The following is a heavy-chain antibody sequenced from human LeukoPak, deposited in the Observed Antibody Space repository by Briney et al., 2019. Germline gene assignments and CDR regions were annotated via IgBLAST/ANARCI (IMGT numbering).Heavy chain of an antibody. CDR3: ARGGIAVAAPFDY. CDR1: GGSFSGYY. Sequence: SETLSLTCAVYGGSFSGYYWSWIRQPTGKGLEWIGEINHSGSTNYNPSLKSRVTISVDTSKNQFSLKLSSVTAADTAVYYCARGGIAVAAPFDYWGQGTLVTVSS. V-gene: IGHV4-34*01. D-gene: IGHD6-19*01. J-gene: IGHJ4*02. CDR2: INHSGST.